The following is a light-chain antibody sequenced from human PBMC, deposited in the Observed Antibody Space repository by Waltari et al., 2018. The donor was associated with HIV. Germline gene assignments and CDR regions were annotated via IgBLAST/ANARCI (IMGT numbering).Light chain of an antibody. V-gene: IGKV2-28*01. Sequence: IGMTQSPLSLPITPGAPASIPCRSSQSLLHSNGYNYLDWYLQKPGQSPQLLIYLGSNRASGVPDRFSGSGSGTDFTLKISRVEAEDVGVYYCMQALQTPYTFGLGTKLQIK. CDR2: LGS. J-gene: IGKJ2*01. CDR3: MQALQTPYT. CDR1: QSLLHSNGYNY.